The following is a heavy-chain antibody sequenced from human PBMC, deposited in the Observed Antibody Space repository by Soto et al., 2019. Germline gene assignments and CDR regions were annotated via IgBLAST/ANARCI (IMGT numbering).Heavy chain of an antibody. V-gene: IGHV4-59*01. Sequence: PSEDLSLTCTVSGGSISSYYWSWIRQPPGKGLSGIADVYYSGSTNYNPSLKRRVTISVDTSKNQFSLKLSCVTTADTAVYCCARGDRLLTIYDFWGQGIQVNVSS. CDR3: ARGDRLLTIYDF. J-gene: IGHJ4*02. CDR1: GGSISSYY. D-gene: IGHD3-16*01. CDR2: VYYSGST.